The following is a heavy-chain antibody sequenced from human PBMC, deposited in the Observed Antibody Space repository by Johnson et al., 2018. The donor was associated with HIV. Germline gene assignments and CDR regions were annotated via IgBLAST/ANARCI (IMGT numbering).Heavy chain of an antibody. CDR1: GFTVSGYY. J-gene: IGHJ3*02. CDR2: LFSGGTT. Sequence: EVQLVESGGGLVQPGGSLRLSCAASGFTVSGYYMSWVRQAPGKGLEWVSVLFSGGTTYYADSVKGRFTISRDNAKNSLYLQMNSLRAEDTALYYCARAPQTYNWNYMMAFDMWGQGTMVTVSP. V-gene: IGHV3-66*01. CDR3: ARAPQTYNWNYMMAFDM. D-gene: IGHD1-7*01.